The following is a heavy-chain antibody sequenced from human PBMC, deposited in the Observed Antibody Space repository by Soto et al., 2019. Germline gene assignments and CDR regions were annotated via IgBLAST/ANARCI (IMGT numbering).Heavy chain of an antibody. CDR2: ISGSGGST. CDR3: SKSPARTTVTTDY. V-gene: IGHV3-23*01. Sequence: GGSLRLSCAASGFTFSSYAMSWFRQALGKGLEWVSAISGSGGSTYYADSVKGRFTISRDNSKNTLYLQMNSLRAEDTAVYYCSKSPARTTVTTDYWGQGTLVTVSS. CDR1: GFTFSSYA. D-gene: IGHD4-4*01. J-gene: IGHJ4*02.